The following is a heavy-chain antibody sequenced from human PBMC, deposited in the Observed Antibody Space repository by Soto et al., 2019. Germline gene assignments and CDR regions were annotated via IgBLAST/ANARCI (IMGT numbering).Heavy chain of an antibody. CDR1: GDSVSSDSAA. Sequence: PSQTLSLTCAISGDSVSSDSAAWNWIRQSPSRGLEWLGRAYYRSKWFDDYAISVKSRITITPDTSRNQLSLQLNSVTPEDTAVYYCARVRYCRGGSCYYGMDVWGQGTTVTV. CDR3: ARVRYCRGGSCYYGMDV. CDR2: AYYRSKWFD. J-gene: IGHJ6*02. D-gene: IGHD2-15*01. V-gene: IGHV6-1*01.